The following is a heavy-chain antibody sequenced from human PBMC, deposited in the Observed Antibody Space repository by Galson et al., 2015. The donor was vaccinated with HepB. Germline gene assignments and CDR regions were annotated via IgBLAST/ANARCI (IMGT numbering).Heavy chain of an antibody. CDR2: IYYSGST. CDR1: GGSISSSSYY. Sequence: SETLSLTCTVSGGSISSSSYYWGWIRQPPGKGLEWIGSIYYSGSTYYNPSLKSRVTISVDTSKNQFSLKLSSVTAADTAVYYCARARSGGNSGETFDYWGQGTLVTVSS. D-gene: IGHD4-23*01. CDR3: ARARSGGNSGETFDY. V-gene: IGHV4-39*01. J-gene: IGHJ4*02.